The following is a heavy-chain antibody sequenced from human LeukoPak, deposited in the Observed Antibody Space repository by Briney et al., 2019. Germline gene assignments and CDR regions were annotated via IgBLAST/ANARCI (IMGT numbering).Heavy chain of an antibody. CDR1: GGSFSGHY. D-gene: IGHD2-15*01. CDR3: AGIRYQNCSGGSCYLPDY. CDR2: INHSGST. Sequence: SETLSLTCAVYGGSFSGHYWSWIRQPPGKGLEWIGDINHSGSTNYNPSLKSRVTISVDTSKNQFSLKLSSVTAADTAVYYCAGIRYQNCSGGSCYLPDYWGQGTLVTVSS. J-gene: IGHJ4*02. V-gene: IGHV4-34*01.